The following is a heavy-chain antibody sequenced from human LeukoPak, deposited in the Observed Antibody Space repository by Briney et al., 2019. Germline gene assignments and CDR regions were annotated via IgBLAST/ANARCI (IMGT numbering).Heavy chain of an antibody. J-gene: IGHJ6*03. V-gene: IGHV4-59*05. D-gene: IGHD6-13*01. CDR3: ARLAAAGTYYMDV. CDR2: IYYSGST. CDR1: GGSISGYY. Sequence: SETLSLTCTVSGGSISGYYWSWIRQPPGKGLEWIGSIYYSGSTYYNPSLKSRVTISVDTSKNQFSLELSSVTAADTAVYYCARLAAAGTYYMDVWGKGTTVTVSS.